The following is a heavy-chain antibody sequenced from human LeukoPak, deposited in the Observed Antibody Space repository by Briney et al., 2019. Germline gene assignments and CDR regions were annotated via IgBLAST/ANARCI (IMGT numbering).Heavy chain of an antibody. D-gene: IGHD3-22*01. CDR2: IIPILGIA. J-gene: IGHJ4*02. CDR3: ARAGSSGYYPDY. CDR1: GGTFSSYT. V-gene: IGHV1-69*02. Sequence: ASVKVSCKASGGTFSSYTISWVRQAPGQGPEWMGRIIPILGIANYAQKFQGRVTITADKSTSTAYMELSSLRSEDTAVYYCARAGSSGYYPDYWGQGTLVTVSS.